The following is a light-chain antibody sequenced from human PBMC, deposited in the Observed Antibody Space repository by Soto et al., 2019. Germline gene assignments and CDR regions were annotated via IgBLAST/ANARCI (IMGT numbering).Light chain of an antibody. Sequence: DIQMTQSPSSLSASVGDRVTITCRASQGINNYLAWFQQKPGEAPKLLSSDASNLETGVPSRFSGCGSGTEFTFTITSLQPEDIATYYCQQSDNLPRTFGGGTKVDI. CDR1: QGINNY. V-gene: IGKV1-33*01. CDR3: QQSDNLPRT. CDR2: DAS. J-gene: IGKJ4*01.